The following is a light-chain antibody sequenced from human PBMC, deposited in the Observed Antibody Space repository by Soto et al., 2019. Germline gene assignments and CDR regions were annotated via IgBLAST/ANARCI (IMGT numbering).Light chain of an antibody. CDR1: QRMSGW. V-gene: IGKV1-5*01. J-gene: IGKJ1*01. Sequence: LCARLGADVNKNNRASQRMSGWLAWHQQKPGKAPKLLIYDVSALKRGVPPRFSGSGSGTVFTLTIRCLHPDDFATYYCQPYDSFSGRFGQGTKVDIK. CDR3: QPYDSFSGR. CDR2: DVS.